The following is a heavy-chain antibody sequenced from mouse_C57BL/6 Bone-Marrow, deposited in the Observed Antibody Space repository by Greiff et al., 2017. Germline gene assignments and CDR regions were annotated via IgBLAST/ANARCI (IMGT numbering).Heavy chain of an antibody. Sequence: QVQLQQPGAELVRPGSSVKLSCKASGYTFTSYWMHWVKQRPVQGLEWIGKIDPSDSETHYNQKFKDKATLTVDKSSSTAYMQLRSLTSEDSAVXYCASRGYFDDWGQGTTLTVSS. V-gene: IGHV1-52*01. J-gene: IGHJ2*01. CDR3: ASRGYFDD. CDR1: GYTFTSYW. CDR2: IDPSDSET.